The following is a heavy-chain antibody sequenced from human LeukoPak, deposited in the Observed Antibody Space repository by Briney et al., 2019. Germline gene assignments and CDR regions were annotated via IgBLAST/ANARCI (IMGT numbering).Heavy chain of an antibody. CDR2: IGWNSGGI. Sequence: GRSLRLSCAASGFTFDDYAMHWVRQAPGKGLEWVSGIGWNSGGIVYADSVKGRFTISRDNAKNSLYLQMNSLRAEDTAVYYCTRGCSGGSCYSSTTPTVDYWGQGTLVTVSS. D-gene: IGHD2-15*01. CDR3: TRGCSGGSCYSSTTPTVDY. V-gene: IGHV3-9*01. CDR1: GFTFDDYA. J-gene: IGHJ4*02.